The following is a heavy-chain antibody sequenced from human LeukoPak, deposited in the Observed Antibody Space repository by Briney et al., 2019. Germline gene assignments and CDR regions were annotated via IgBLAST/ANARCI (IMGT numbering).Heavy chain of an antibody. J-gene: IGHJ6*03. CDR2: ITWNSDSI. V-gene: IGHV3-9*03. D-gene: IGHD3-16*01. Sequence: GRSLRLSCAASGFIFDDYAMHWVRQAPGKGLEWVSGITWNSDSIDYADSVKGRFTISRDNAKNSLYLQMNSLRAEDMALYYCAKGGGGRLVYYYYMDVWGKGTTVTVSS. CDR3: AKGGGGRLVYYYYMDV. CDR1: GFIFDDYA.